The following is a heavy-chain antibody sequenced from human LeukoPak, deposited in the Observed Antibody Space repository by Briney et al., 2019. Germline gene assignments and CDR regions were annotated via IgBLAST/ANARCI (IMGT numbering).Heavy chain of an antibody. CDR3: ARDATGPESY. V-gene: IGHV3-66*01. Sequence: PGGSLRLSCAASGFTVSSNYMSWVRQAPGKGLEWVSIIYGGGGTYYADSVKGRFTISRDNSKNTVFLQMNSLRAEDTAVYYCARDATGPESYWGQGTLVTVSS. CDR1: GFTVSSNY. CDR2: IYGGGGT. D-gene: IGHD4-17*01. J-gene: IGHJ4*02.